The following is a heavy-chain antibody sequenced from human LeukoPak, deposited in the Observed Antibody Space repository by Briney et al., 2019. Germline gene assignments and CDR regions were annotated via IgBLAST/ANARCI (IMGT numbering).Heavy chain of an antibody. CDR1: GFTFSSYG. D-gene: IGHD6-13*01. CDR3: ARESSWYRLPGAFDI. CDR2: IWYDGSNK. V-gene: IGHV3-33*01. Sequence: PGRSLRLSCAASGFTFSSYGMHWVRQAPGKGLEWVAVIWYDGSNKYYADSVKGRFTISRDNSKNTLYLQMNSLRAEDTAVYYCARESSWYRLPGAFDIWGQGTMVTVSS. J-gene: IGHJ3*02.